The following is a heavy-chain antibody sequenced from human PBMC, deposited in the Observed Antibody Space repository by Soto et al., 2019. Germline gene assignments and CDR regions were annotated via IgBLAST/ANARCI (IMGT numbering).Heavy chain of an antibody. CDR3: ARIYCGGDCYPYFDY. V-gene: IGHV3-30-3*01. J-gene: IGHJ4*02. Sequence: QVQLVESGGGVVQPGRSLRLSCAASGFTFSSYAMHWVRQAPGKGLEWVAVISYDGSNKYYADSVKGRFTISRDNSKNTLYLQMNSLRAEDTAVYYCARIYCGGDCYPYFDYWGQGTLVTVSS. CDR2: ISYDGSNK. CDR1: GFTFSSYA. D-gene: IGHD2-21*01.